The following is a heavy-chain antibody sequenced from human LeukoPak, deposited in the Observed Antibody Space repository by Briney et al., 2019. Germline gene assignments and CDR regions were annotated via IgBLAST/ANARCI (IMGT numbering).Heavy chain of an antibody. CDR1: GGTFSSYA. J-gene: IGHJ4*02. V-gene: IGHV1-69*06. D-gene: IGHD5-24*01. CDR3: ARVAGDGYNQGEVDY. CDR2: IIPIFGTA. Sequence: SVKVSCKASGGTFSSYATSWVRQAPGQGLEWMGGIIPIFGTANYAQKFQGRVTITADKSTSTAYMELSSLRSEDTAVYYCARVAGDGYNQGEVDYWGQGTLVTVSS.